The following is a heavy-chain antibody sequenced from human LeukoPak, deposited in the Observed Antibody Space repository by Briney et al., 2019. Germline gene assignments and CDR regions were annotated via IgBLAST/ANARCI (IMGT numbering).Heavy chain of an antibody. J-gene: IGHJ4*02. D-gene: IGHD3-9*01. V-gene: IGHV3-23*01. CDR2: ILGSGGST. Sequence: GASLRLSCAASGFTFNNYAMSWVRQAPGKGLEWVSAILGSGGSTYYADSVKGRFTVSRDNSKSTIYLQMNSLRAEDTALYYCAKWGDYDVLTGYYVPDYWGQGTLVTVSS. CDR1: GFTFNNYA. CDR3: AKWGDYDVLTGYYVPDY.